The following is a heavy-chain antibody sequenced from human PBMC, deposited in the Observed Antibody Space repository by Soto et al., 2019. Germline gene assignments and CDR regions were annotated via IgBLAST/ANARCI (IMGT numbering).Heavy chain of an antibody. J-gene: IGHJ6*02. D-gene: IGHD3-10*01. V-gene: IGHV4-34*01. CDR2: INHSGST. Sequence: SETLSLTCAVYGGSFSGYYWSWIRQPPGKGLEWIGEINHSGSTNYNPSLKSRVTISVDTSKNQFSLKLSSVTAADTAVYYCARGRPRRTMVRGVTYGMDVWGQGTTVTVSS. CDR3: ARGRPRRTMVRGVTYGMDV. CDR1: GGSFSGYY.